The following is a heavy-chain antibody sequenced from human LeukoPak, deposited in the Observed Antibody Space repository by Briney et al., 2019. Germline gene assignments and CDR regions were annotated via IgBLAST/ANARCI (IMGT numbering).Heavy chain of an antibody. CDR3: GYAGLLPAFDY. J-gene: IGHJ4*02. V-gene: IGHV3-21*01. D-gene: IGHD2-15*01. CDR1: GFTFSSYS. CDR2: ISSSSSYI. Sequence: GGSLRLSCAAPGFTFSSYSMNWVRQAPGKGLEWVSSISSSSSYIYYADSVKGRFTISRDNAKNSLYLQMNSLRAEDTAVYYCGYAGLLPAFDYWGQGTLVTVSS.